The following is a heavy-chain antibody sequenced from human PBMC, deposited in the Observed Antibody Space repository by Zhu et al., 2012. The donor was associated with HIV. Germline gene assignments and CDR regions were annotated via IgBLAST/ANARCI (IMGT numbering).Heavy chain of an antibody. D-gene: IGHD2-2*01. J-gene: IGHJ4*02. V-gene: IGHV4-38-2*01. CDR3: ARQVQHQLLDY. Sequence: QVQLQESGPGLVKPSETLSLTCAVSGNSISSGYYWGWIRQPPGKGLEWIGSIHRGGSTYHNPSLKSRVTLSVDTSKNQFSLRLSSLTAADTAVYYCARQVQHQLLDYWGQGTLVTVSS. CDR1: GNSISSGYY. CDR2: IHRGGST.